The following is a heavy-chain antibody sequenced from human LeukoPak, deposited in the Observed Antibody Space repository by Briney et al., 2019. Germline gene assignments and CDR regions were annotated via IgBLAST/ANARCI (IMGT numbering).Heavy chain of an antibody. D-gene: IGHD3-22*01. J-gene: IGHJ3*02. CDR2: ISAYNGNT. CDR3: ARVTMIVVVTPGRFEAFDI. CDR1: GYTFTSYG. V-gene: IGHV1-18*01. Sequence: ASVKVSCKASGYTFTSYGISWVRQAPGQGLEWMGWISAYNGNTNYAQKLQGRVTMTTDTSTSTAYMELRSLRSDDTAVYYCARVTMIVVVTPGRFEAFDIWGQGTMVTVSS.